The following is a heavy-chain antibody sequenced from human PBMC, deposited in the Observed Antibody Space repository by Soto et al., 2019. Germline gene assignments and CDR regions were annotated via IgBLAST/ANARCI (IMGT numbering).Heavy chain of an antibody. Sequence: QVQLVQSGAEVKKPGASVMVSCKSSGYTFTSYGISWIRQAPGQGLEWMGWINANNGNPDYAQNYQGRVTMTTDTSTSTAYMELRSLRSEDAAGYYCATSYASGFDPCGKGTLVSVSS. CDR2: INANNGNP. D-gene: IGHD3-10*01. CDR1: GYTFTSYG. CDR3: ATSYASGFDP. J-gene: IGHJ5*02. V-gene: IGHV1-18*04.